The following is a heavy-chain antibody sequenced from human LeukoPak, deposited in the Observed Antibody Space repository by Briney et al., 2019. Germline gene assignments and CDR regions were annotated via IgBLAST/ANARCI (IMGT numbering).Heavy chain of an antibody. CDR2: IYSGGST. Sequence: GGSLRLSCAASGFTVSNYYMSWVRQAPGKGLEWVSVIYSGGSTYYADSVKGRFTISRDNSKNTLYLQMNSLRAEDTAVYYCARHYDFWSLGYWGQGTLVTVSS. D-gene: IGHD3-3*01. V-gene: IGHV3-66*04. CDR3: ARHYDFWSLGY. J-gene: IGHJ4*02. CDR1: GFTVSNYY.